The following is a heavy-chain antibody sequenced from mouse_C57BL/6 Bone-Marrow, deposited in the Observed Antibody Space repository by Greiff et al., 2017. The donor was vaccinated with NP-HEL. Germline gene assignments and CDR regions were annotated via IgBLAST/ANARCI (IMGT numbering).Heavy chain of an antibody. V-gene: IGHV1-54*01. J-gene: IGHJ3*01. CDR1: GYAFTNYL. CDR3: ARAGGALFAY. Sequence: VQLQQSGAELVRPGNSVKVSCKASGYAFTNYLIEWVKQRPGQGLEWIGVINPGSGGTNYNEKFKGKATLTADKSSSTAYMQLSSLTSEDSAVYCCARAGGALFAYWGQGTLVTVSA. D-gene: IGHD1-1*02. CDR2: INPGSGGT.